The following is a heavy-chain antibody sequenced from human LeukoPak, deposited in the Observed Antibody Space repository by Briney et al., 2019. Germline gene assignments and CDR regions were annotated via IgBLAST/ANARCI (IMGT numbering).Heavy chain of an antibody. V-gene: IGHV3-23*01. J-gene: IGHJ4*02. CDR1: GFTFSSYA. CDR2: ISGSGGST. D-gene: IGHD1-26*01. CDR3: AKDLVVGALDY. Sequence: GGSLRLSCAAAGFTFSSYAMTWIRQAPGKGLEWVSSISGSGGSTYYADSVKGRFTISRDNSRNMLFLQMNSLRADDTAVYYCAKDLVVGALDYWGQGTLVTVSS.